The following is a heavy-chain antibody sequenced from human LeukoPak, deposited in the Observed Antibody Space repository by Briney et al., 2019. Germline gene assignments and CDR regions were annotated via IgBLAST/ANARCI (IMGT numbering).Heavy chain of an antibody. Sequence: PSETLSLTCTVSGGSISSSSYYWGWIRQPPGKGLEWIGSIYYSGSTYYNPSLKSRVTISVDTSKNQFSLKLSSVTAADTAVYYCARQRGTVMRWFDPWGQGTLVTVSS. J-gene: IGHJ5*02. CDR2: IYYSGST. CDR1: GGSISSSSYY. V-gene: IGHV4-39*01. D-gene: IGHD3-16*01. CDR3: ARQRGTVMRWFDP.